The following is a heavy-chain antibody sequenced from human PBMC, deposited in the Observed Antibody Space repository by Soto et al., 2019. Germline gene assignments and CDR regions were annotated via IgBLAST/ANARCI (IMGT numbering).Heavy chain of an antibody. V-gene: IGHV4-34*01. Sequence: SETLSLTCAVYGGSFSGYYWSWIRQPPGKGLEWIGEINHSGSTNYNPSLKSRVTISVDTSKNQFSLKLSSVTAADTAVYYCARNWNHPYYYYGMDVWGQGTTVTGSS. CDR2: INHSGST. CDR3: ARNWNHPYYYYGMDV. CDR1: GGSFSGYY. J-gene: IGHJ6*02. D-gene: IGHD1-1*01.